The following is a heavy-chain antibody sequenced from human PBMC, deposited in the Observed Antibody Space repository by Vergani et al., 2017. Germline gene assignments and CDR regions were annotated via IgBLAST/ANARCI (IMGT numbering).Heavy chain of an antibody. V-gene: IGHV3-30*18. CDR2: ISHDGRNE. CDR3: AKDRSFNLCEPFDY. CDR1: GFTFSLYA. D-gene: IGHD3-16*02. Sequence: QIHLLEAGGGVVQPGESLRLSCAASGFTFSLYAMHWVRQAPGKGLEWVAFISHDGRNERSLDSVKGRFSISRDTSKNTLYLEMHNLTTEDTAVYYCAKDRSFNLCEPFDYWGQGTLVTVSS. J-gene: IGHJ4*02.